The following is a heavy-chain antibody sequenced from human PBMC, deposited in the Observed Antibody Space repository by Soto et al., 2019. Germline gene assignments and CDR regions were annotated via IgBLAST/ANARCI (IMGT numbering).Heavy chain of an antibody. CDR3: ARTIVVVPAAKSYYGMDV. CDR1: GYSFTSYW. V-gene: IGHV5-51*01. Sequence: GESLKISCKGSGYSFTSYWIGWVRQMPGKGLEWMGIIYPGDSDTRYSPSFQGQVTISADKSISTAYLQWSSLKASDTAMYYCARTIVVVPAAKSYYGMDVWGQGTTVTVSS. CDR2: IYPGDSDT. J-gene: IGHJ6*02. D-gene: IGHD2-2*01.